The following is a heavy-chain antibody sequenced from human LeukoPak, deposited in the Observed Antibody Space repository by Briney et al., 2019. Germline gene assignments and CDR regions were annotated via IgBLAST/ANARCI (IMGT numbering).Heavy chain of an antibody. CDR3: ARVNYDYWSSYGPNVPFFDQ. J-gene: IGHJ4*02. CDR1: GFTFSSYE. Sequence: PGGPLRLSCEASGFTFSSYEMTGLRQAPGEGLEWISYISATGVIKEADSVKGRFTISRDNAKNSLYLQMDSLSGGDTAVYFCARVNYDYWSSYGPNVPFFDQWGQGTLVAVAS. D-gene: IGHD3-3*01. CDR2: ISATGVI. V-gene: IGHV3-48*03.